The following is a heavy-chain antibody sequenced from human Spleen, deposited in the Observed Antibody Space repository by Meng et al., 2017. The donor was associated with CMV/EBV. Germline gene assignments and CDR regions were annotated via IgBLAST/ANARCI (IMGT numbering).Heavy chain of an antibody. V-gene: IGHV3-7*04. CDR1: GFTCSSYW. CDR3: ARVPAANWFDP. D-gene: IGHD2-2*01. Sequence: SCEDFGFTCSSYWRSWVRQEPGKGLEWVASVSQEGSDKFYAASMKGRFTISRDNAKNSLYLQGDSLRAEDTAVYYCARVPAANWFDPWGQGTLVTVSS. CDR2: VSQEGSDK. J-gene: IGHJ5*02.